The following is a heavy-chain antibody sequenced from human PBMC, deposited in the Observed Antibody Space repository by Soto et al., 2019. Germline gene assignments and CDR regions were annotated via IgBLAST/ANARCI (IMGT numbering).Heavy chain of an antibody. CDR2: ISGSGGST. Sequence: PGGSLRLSCAASGFTFSSYAMSWVRQAPGKGLEWVSAISGSGGSTYYADSVKGRFTISRDNSKNTLYLQMNSLRAEDTAVYYCAKVMGWYYDSSGYQLYGMDVWGQGTTVTVSS. V-gene: IGHV3-23*01. D-gene: IGHD3-22*01. CDR1: GFTFSSYA. CDR3: AKVMGWYYDSSGYQLYGMDV. J-gene: IGHJ6*02.